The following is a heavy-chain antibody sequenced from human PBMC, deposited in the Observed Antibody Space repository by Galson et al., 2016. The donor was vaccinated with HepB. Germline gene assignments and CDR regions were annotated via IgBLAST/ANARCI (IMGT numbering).Heavy chain of an antibody. Sequence: QSGAEVKKPGESLTISCTGSGYSFTSYWIGWVRQMPGKGLEWMGIIYPGDSHTKYSPSFQGQVNISADKSISTAYLQWNSLKASDTAMYYCARQLAGYSFGDYWGQGTLVTVSS. J-gene: IGHJ4*02. CDR2: IYPGDSHT. V-gene: IGHV5-51*01. CDR1: GYSFTSYW. CDR3: ARQLAGYSFGDY. D-gene: IGHD5-18*01.